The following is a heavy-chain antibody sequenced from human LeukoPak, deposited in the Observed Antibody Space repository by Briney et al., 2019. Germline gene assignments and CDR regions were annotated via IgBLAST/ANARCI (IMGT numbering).Heavy chain of an antibody. CDR2: TYYRSKWYN. Sequence: SQTLSLTCAISGDSVSSNSAAWNWIRQSPSRGLEWLGRTYYRSKWYNDYAVSVKSRITINPDTSKNQFSLQLNSVTPEDTAVYYCARVALGDGYSWREFDYWGQGTLVTVSS. CDR1: GDSVSSNSAA. J-gene: IGHJ4*02. CDR3: ARVALGDGYSWREFDY. V-gene: IGHV6-1*01. D-gene: IGHD5-24*01.